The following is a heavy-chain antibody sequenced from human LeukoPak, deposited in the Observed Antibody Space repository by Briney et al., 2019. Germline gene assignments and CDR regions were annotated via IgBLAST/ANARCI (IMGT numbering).Heavy chain of an antibody. V-gene: IGHV4-30-4*08. Sequence: PSETLSLTCTVSGGSISSGDYYWSWIRQPPGKGLEWIGYIYYSGSTYYNPSLESRVTISVDTSKNQFSLKLSSVTAGDTAVYYCARGPGSGSYYKVGFDYWGQGTLVTVSS. CDR2: IYYSGST. J-gene: IGHJ4*02. CDR3: ARGPGSGSYYKVGFDY. CDR1: GGSISSGDYY. D-gene: IGHD3-10*01.